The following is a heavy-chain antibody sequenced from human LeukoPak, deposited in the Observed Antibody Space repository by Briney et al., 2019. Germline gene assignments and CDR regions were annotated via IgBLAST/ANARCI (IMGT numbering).Heavy chain of an antibody. J-gene: IGHJ4*02. V-gene: IGHV3-21*06. Sequence: GGSLRLSCAASGFIFNSYGMSWVRQAPGEGLEWVSSITGSTRTTYYADSVKGRFTISRDNAKNSLYLQMNSLGAEDTAVYYCAGTSYVSGLYFPADWGQGTLVTVSS. CDR1: GFIFNSYG. CDR3: AGTSYVSGLYFPAD. D-gene: IGHD6-25*01. CDR2: ITGSTRTT.